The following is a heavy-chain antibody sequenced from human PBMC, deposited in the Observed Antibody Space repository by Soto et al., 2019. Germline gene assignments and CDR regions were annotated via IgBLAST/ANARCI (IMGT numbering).Heavy chain of an antibody. V-gene: IGHV3-30*03. J-gene: IGHJ4*02. CDR2: ISYDGSNK. CDR3: VTSPASYYYDSSGYGGFDY. Sequence: QVQLVESGGGVVQPGRSLRLSCAASGFTFSSYGMHWVRQAPGKGLEWVAVISYDGSNKYYADSVKGRFTIPRDNPKNTLYLQMNSLRAEDTAVYYCVTSPASYYYDSSGYGGFDYWGQGTLVTVSS. D-gene: IGHD3-22*01. CDR1: GFTFSSYG.